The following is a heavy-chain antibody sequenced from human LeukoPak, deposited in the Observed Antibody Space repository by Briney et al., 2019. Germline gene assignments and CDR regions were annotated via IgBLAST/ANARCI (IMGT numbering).Heavy chain of an antibody. CDR3: ARDQGSLTRSWYTGY. CDR2: INPYSGDT. CDR1: GYTFTGYH. Sequence: GASVKVSCKASGYTFTGYHIHWVRQAPGQGLEWMGRINPYSGDTNFAQKFQGRVTKTRDTSITTAYMDLSSLTPDDTAVYFCARDQGSLTRSWYTGYWGQGTQVTVSS. D-gene: IGHD6-13*01. J-gene: IGHJ4*02. V-gene: IGHV1-2*06.